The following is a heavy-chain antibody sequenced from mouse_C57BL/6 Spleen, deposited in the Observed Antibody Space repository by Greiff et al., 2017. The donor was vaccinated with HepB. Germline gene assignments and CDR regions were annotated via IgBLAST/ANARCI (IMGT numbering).Heavy chain of an antibody. Sequence: VQLKQSGPGLVAPSQSLSITCTVSGFSLTSYGVHWVRQPPGKGLEWLVVIWSDGSTTYNSALKSRLSISKDNSKSQVFLKMNSLQTDDTAMYYCARQNYDGYSWAMDYWGQGTSVTVSS. V-gene: IGHV2-6-1*01. CDR1: GFSLTSYG. CDR3: ARQNYDGYSWAMDY. D-gene: IGHD2-3*01. CDR2: IWSDGST. J-gene: IGHJ4*01.